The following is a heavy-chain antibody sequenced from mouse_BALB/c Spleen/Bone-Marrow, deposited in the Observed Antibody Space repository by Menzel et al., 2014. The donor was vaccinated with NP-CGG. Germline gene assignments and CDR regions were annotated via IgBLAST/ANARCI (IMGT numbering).Heavy chain of an antibody. CDR3: ARSNYYGSKDY. Sequence: VQLQQSGAELAKPGASVKMSCKASGYTFTSYWMHWVKQRPGQGLEWIGYINPSTGYTEYNQKFKDKAKLTADKSSSAAYMQLSSLTSEDSAVYYCARSNYYGSKDYWGQGTTRIVSS. D-gene: IGHD1-1*01. J-gene: IGHJ2*01. CDR1: GYTFTSYW. V-gene: IGHV1-7*01. CDR2: INPSTGYT.